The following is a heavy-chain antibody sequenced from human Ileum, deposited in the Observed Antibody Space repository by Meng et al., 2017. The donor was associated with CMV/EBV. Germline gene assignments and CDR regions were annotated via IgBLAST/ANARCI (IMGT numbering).Heavy chain of an antibody. CDR2: IYNGESST. Sequence: GGSLRLSCEASGFTFSSYWMHWVRQVPGKGLVWVSRIYNGESSTADSVKGRFTIARDNAKNTLYLQMNSLTTEDTAVYYCLRGNTGYGNFDYWGQGTLVTVSS. CDR3: LRGNTGYGNFDY. V-gene: IGHV3-74*01. J-gene: IGHJ4*02. D-gene: IGHD3-9*01. CDR1: GFTFSSYW.